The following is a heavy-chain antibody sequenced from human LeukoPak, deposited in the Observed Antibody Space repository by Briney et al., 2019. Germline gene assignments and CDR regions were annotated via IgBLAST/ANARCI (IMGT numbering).Heavy chain of an antibody. Sequence: ASVKVSCKASGYTFTSFGVSWVRQAPGQGLEWMGWISAYNGNTNYAQKLQGRVTLTTDTSTSTAYMELRSLRSDDTAVYYCARDGGDIVVVPAAIGTGLDYYYYMDVWGKGTTVTVSS. D-gene: IGHD2-2*02. CDR3: ARDGGDIVVVPAAIGTGLDYYYYMDV. CDR1: GYTFTSFG. J-gene: IGHJ6*03. V-gene: IGHV1-18*01. CDR2: ISAYNGNT.